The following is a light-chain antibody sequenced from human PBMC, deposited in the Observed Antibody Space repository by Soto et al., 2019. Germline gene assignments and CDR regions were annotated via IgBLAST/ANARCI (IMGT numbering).Light chain of an antibody. J-gene: IGKJ3*01. CDR2: AAS. CDR3: QQYYSYPLE. Sequence: AIRMTQSPSSFSASTGDRVTITCRASQGISSYLAWYQQKPGKAPKLLIYAASTLQSGVPSRFSGSGSGTDFTLTISCLQSEDFATYYCQQYYSYPLEFGPGTKVDIK. CDR1: QGISSY. V-gene: IGKV1-8*01.